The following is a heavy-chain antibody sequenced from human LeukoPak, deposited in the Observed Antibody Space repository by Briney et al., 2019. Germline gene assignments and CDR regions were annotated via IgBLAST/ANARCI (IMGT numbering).Heavy chain of an antibody. CDR2: IHYSGST. CDR3: ARDLKAIAARPDDAFDI. J-gene: IGHJ3*02. D-gene: IGHD6-6*01. V-gene: IGHV4-59*01. CDR1: GRSISSYY. Sequence: SETLSLTCTVSGRSISSYYWSWIRQPPGKGLVWIGYIHYSGSTNYNPSLKSRVTIAVDTSKNQFSLKLSSVTAADTAVYCCARDLKAIAARPDDAFDIWGQGTMVSVSS.